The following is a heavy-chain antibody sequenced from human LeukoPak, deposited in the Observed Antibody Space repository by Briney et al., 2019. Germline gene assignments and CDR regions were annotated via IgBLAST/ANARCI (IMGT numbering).Heavy chain of an antibody. CDR1: GGTFSSYA. Sequence: EASVKVSCKASGGTFSSYAISWVRQAPGQGLEWMGWINPNSGGTNYAQKFQGRVTMTRDTSISTAYMELSRLRSDDTAVYYCAKTMVRGAYNWFDPWGQGTLVTVSS. D-gene: IGHD3-10*01. J-gene: IGHJ5*02. CDR3: AKTMVRGAYNWFDP. V-gene: IGHV1-2*02. CDR2: INPNSGGT.